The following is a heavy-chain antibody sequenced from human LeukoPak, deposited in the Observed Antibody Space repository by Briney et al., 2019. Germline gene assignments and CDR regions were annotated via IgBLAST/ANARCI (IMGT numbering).Heavy chain of an antibody. V-gene: IGHV3-48*03. CDR3: ARDRGWGSVASTYYFDS. D-gene: IGHD2-21*01. CDR1: GFTFSSYE. J-gene: IGHJ4*02. Sequence: GGSLRLSCAASGFTFSSYEMNWVRQAPGKGLEWVSYISSSGSTIYYADSVKGRFTISRDNAKNSLYLQLSSLRAGDTAVYYCARDRGWGSVASTYYFDSWGQGTLVTVSS. CDR2: ISSSGSTI.